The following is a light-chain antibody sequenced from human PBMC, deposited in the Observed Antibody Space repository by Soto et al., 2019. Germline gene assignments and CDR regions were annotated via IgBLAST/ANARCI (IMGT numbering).Light chain of an antibody. CDR2: DAS. Sequence: EIVLTQSPGTLSLSPGEIATLSCRSSLSVSSSYLDWYQQKPGQAPRLLLYDASSRATGIPDRFSGSGSATDITLTISRLEPEDFAGYYCHQYGCSPTFGQGTKVEIK. V-gene: IGKV3-20*01. CDR3: HQYGCSPT. CDR1: LSVSSSY. J-gene: IGKJ1*01.